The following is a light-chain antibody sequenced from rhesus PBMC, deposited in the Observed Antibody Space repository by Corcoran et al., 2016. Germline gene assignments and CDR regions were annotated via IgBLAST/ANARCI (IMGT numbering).Light chain of an antibody. CDR2: KAS. V-gene: IGKV1-22*01. CDR1: QSISSW. Sequence: DIQMTQSPSSLSASVGDTVTITCRASQSISSWLDWYQQKPGKAPKLLIYKASSLQSGGPSRFSGSGSGTDFTLTISSLQPEDFATYYCLQYNSSPWTFGQGTKVEIK. CDR3: LQYNSSPWT. J-gene: IGKJ1*01.